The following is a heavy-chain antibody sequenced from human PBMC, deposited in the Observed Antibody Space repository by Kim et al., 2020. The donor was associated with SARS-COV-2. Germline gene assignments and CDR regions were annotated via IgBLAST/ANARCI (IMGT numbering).Heavy chain of an antibody. D-gene: IGHD6-19*01. CDR3: AREGIKQWLARVDYYYYGMDV. Sequence: ASVKVSCKASGYTFTSYGISWVRQATGQGLEWMGWISAYNGNTNYAQKLQGRVTMTTDTSTSTAYMELRSLRSDDTAVYYCAREGIKQWLARVDYYYYGMDVWGQGTTVTVSS. CDR1: GYTFTSYG. J-gene: IGHJ6*02. V-gene: IGHV1-18*04. CDR2: ISAYNGNT.